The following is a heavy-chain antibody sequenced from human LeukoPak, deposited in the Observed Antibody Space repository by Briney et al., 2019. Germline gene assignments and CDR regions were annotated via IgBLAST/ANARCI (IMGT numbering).Heavy chain of an antibody. D-gene: IGHD6-13*01. V-gene: IGHV4-61*02. CDR1: GGSISSDSYY. J-gene: IGHJ4*02. Sequence: PSQTLSLTCTVSGGSISSDSYYWSWIRQPAGTGLEYIGRFYTSGSTYYNPSLKSRVTISLDTSKNLLSLRLSSVTAADTAVYYCARAPRQQLFPVYRGQGTLVTVSS. CDR2: FYTSGST. CDR3: ARAPRQQLFPVY.